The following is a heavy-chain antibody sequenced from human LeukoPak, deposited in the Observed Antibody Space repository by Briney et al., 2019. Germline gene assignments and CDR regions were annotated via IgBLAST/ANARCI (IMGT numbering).Heavy chain of an antibody. Sequence: ASVKVSCKISGFGLSVLSILWMRQAPGKGLEWVGGIRPETGEPIYAQKFQGRVTVTEDTVTDTGYMELRSLTSDDTAVYFCTTDSGRSYFYFNFWGQGTLVTVSS. CDR2: IRPETGEP. CDR3: TTDSGRSYFYFNF. V-gene: IGHV1-24*01. D-gene: IGHD3-10*01. CDR1: GFGLSVLS. J-gene: IGHJ4*02.